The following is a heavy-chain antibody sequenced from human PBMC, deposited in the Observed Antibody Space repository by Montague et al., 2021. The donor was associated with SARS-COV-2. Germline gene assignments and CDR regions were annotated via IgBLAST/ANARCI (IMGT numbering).Heavy chain of an antibody. CDR3: ARDTIYGSGSTGFDP. CDR2: ISYDGSNK. CDR1: GFTFSSYA. J-gene: IGHJ5*02. Sequence: SLRLSCAASGFTFSSYAMHWVRQAPGKGLEWVAVISYDGSNKYYADSVKGRFTISRDNSKNMLYLQMNSLRAEDTAVYYCARDTIYGSGSTGFDPWGQGTLVTVSS. V-gene: IGHV3-30-3*01. D-gene: IGHD3-10*01.